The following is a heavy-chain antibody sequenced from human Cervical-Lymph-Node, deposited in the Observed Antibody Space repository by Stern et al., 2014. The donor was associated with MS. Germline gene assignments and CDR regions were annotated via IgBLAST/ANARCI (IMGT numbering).Heavy chain of an antibody. CDR1: GGSFSGYY. D-gene: IGHD5-24*01. CDR2: INHSGST. J-gene: IGHJ5*02. Sequence: QVQLQQWGAGLLKPSETLSLTCGVYGGSFSGYYRSWIRQPPGKGLEWIGEINHSGSTNYNPSLKSRVTISADTSRSQFSLKLGSVTAADTAVYYCARYNVRDWLEPWGQGTLVIVSS. V-gene: IGHV4-34*01. CDR3: ARYNVRDWLEP.